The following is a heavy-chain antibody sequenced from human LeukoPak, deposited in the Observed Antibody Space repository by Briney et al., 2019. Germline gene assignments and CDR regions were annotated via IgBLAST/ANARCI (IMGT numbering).Heavy chain of an antibody. D-gene: IGHD3-3*01. V-gene: IGHV1-2*02. CDR3: AREPYDFWSGYALGYFDY. CDR2: INPNSGGT. Sequence: VASVKVSCKASGYTFTGYYMHWVRQAPGQGLEWMGWINPNSGGTNYAQKLQGRVTMTTDTSTSTAYMELRSLRSNDTAVYYCAREPYDFWSGYALGYFDYWGQGTLVTVSS. J-gene: IGHJ4*02. CDR1: GYTFTGYY.